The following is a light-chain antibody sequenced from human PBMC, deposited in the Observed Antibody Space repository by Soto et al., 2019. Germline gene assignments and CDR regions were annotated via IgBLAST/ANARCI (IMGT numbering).Light chain of an antibody. V-gene: IGKV1-39*01. CDR2: AAS. CDR1: QSISSY. Sequence: IQMTQSPSSLSASVRDRVTITCRASQSISSYLNWYQQKPGKAPKLLIYAASSLQSGVPSRFSGSGSGTDFTLTISSLQPEDFATYYCQQSYSTSVGPGTKVDIK. CDR3: QQSYSTS. J-gene: IGKJ3*01.